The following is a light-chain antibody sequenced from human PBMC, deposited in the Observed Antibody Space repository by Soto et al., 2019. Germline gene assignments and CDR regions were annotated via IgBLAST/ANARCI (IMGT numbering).Light chain of an antibody. CDR3: QQRSNWPPLT. Sequence: LTQSPATLSLSPGERATLSCRASQSVSSYLAWYQQKPGQAPRLLIYDASNRATGIPARFSGSGSGTDFTLTISSLEPEDFAVYYCQQRSNWPPLTFGGGTKVEIK. CDR2: DAS. V-gene: IGKV3-11*01. J-gene: IGKJ4*01. CDR1: QSVSSY.